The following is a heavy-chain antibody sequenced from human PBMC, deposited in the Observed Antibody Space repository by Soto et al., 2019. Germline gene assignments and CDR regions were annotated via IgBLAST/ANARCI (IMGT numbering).Heavy chain of an antibody. CDR1: GYIFRTSW. V-gene: IGHV5-51*01. CDR3: ARSGGYPYDSPIPEHVIDY. CDR2: IYPGDSDT. D-gene: IGHD5-18*01. J-gene: IGHJ4*03. Sequence: GESLKISCKASGYIFRTSWIGWVRQMRGKGLEWMGVIYPGDSDTKYSTSFEGQIIMSVDMSISTAYLQLNSLKAADTATYSCARSGGYPYDSPIPEHVIDYWGQGTLVTVSS.